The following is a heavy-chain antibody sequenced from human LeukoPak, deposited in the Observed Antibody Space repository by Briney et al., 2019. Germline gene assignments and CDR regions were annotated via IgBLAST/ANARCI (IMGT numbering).Heavy chain of an antibody. CDR2: IYHSGST. Sequence: SETLSLTCDASGGSISSGGYSWSWIRQPPGKGLEWIGYIYHSGSTNYNPSLKSRVTISVDTSKNQFSLKLSSVTAADTAVYYCARHEGKGTYYYDSSGQHGAFYIWGQGTMVTVSS. D-gene: IGHD3-22*01. CDR1: GGSISSGGYS. J-gene: IGHJ3*02. V-gene: IGHV4-30-2*01. CDR3: ARHEGKGTYYYDSSGQHGAFYI.